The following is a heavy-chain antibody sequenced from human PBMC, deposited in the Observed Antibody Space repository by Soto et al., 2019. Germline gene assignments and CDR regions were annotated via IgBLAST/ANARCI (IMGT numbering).Heavy chain of an antibody. CDR1: GFSFSAYC. D-gene: IGHD3-16*01. CDR2: INQDGSER. V-gene: IGHV3-7*01. J-gene: IGHJ4*01. Sequence: EVQLVESGGGLVRPGGSLRLSCAASGFSFSAYCFTWVRQTPGKGLEWVANINQDGSERYYVDSVKGRFTISRDNAGKSLYLHVNKLRSEFTAVYYCTRGGCSWESYGTFDFWGHGSVVTVSS. CDR3: TRGGCSWESYGTFDF.